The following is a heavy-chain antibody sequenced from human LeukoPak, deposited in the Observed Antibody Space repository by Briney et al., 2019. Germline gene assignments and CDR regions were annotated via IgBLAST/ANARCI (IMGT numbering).Heavy chain of an antibody. CDR3: ARDREHIAAALDY. D-gene: IGHD6-13*01. CDR2: ISSSSSTI. CDR1: GFTFSSYS. V-gene: IGHV3-48*04. J-gene: IGHJ4*02. Sequence: PGGSLRLSCAASGFTFSSYSMNWVRQAPGKGLEWVSYISSSSSTIYYADSVKGRFTISRDNAKNSLYLQMNSLRAEDTAVYYCARDREHIAAALDYWGQGTLVTVSS.